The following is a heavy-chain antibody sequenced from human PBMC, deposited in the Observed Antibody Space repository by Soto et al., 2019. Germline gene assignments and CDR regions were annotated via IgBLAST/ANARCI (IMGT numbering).Heavy chain of an antibody. CDR2: ISYDGTNK. D-gene: IGHD5-12*01. CDR1: GFTFSNYG. CDR3: AKDARAPNSGYGNFDY. Sequence: QVQLVESGGGVVQPGRSLRLPCAASGFTFSNYGIHWVRQAPGKGLEWVAVISYDGTNKYYADSVKGRFTISRDNSKNTVYLQMHSLRAEDTAVYYCAKDARAPNSGYGNFDYWGQGTLVTVSS. V-gene: IGHV3-30*18. J-gene: IGHJ4*02.